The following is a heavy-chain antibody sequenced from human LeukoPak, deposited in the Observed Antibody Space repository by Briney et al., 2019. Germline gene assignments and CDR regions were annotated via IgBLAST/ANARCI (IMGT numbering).Heavy chain of an antibody. CDR1: GYTFTSYY. Sequence: ASVKVSCKASGYTFTSYYMHWVRQAPGRGLEWMGIINPSGGSTSYAQKFQGRVTMTRDTSTSTVYKELSSLRSEDTAVYYCTRIVAAGHLDYWGQGTLVTVSS. V-gene: IGHV1-46*01. CDR3: TRIVAAGHLDY. J-gene: IGHJ4*02. D-gene: IGHD6-13*01. CDR2: INPSGGST.